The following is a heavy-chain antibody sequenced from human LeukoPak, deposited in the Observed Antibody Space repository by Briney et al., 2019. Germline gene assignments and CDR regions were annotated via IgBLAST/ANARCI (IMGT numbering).Heavy chain of an antibody. Sequence: SETLSLTCTVSGGSISSSTYCWGWIRQPPGKGLEWIATIYYGGRTYYNPSLKSRVTISLDTSEKQISLKLSSVTAADMAVYYCARSKTDDYFDYWGQGTLVTVSS. CDR3: ARSKTDDYFDY. CDR1: GGSISSSTYC. D-gene: IGHD3-3*01. J-gene: IGHJ4*02. V-gene: IGHV4-39*01. CDR2: IYYGGRT.